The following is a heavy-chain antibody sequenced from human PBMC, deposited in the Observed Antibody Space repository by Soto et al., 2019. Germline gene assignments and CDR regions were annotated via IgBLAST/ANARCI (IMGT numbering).Heavy chain of an antibody. CDR3: ARGGNDLIYYYYGMDV. CDR2: IYHSGST. Sequence: SETLSLTCAVSGGSISSGGYSWSWIRQPPGKGLEWIGYIYHSGSTYYNPSLKSRVTISVDRSKNQFSLKLSSVTAADTAVYYCARGGNDLIYYYYGMDVWGQGTTVTVSS. J-gene: IGHJ6*02. D-gene: IGHD1-1*01. CDR1: GGSISSGGYS. V-gene: IGHV4-30-2*01.